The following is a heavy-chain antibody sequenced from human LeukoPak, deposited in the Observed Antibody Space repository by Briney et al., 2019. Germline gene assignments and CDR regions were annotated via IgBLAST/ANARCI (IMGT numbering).Heavy chain of an antibody. CDR3: AVAYCSGGSCYFDY. CDR2: INPNSGGT. V-gene: IGHV1-2*02. CDR1: GYTFTGYY. J-gene: IGHJ4*02. Sequence: GASLKVSCKASGYTFTGYYMHWVRQAPGQGLEWMGWINPNSGGTNYAQKFQGRVTMTRDTSISTAYMELRRLRSDDTAVYYCAVAYCSGGSCYFDYWGQGTLVTVSS. D-gene: IGHD2-15*01.